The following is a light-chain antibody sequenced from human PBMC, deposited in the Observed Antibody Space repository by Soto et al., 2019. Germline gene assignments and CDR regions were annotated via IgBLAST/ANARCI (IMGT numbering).Light chain of an antibody. Sequence: QLVLTQSSSASASLGSSVKLPCTLSSGHSSYIIAWHQQQPGKAPRYLMKLEGSGSYNKGSGVPDRFSGSSSGADRYLTISNLQFEDEADYYCETWDSNTHTVFGGGTQLTVL. CDR1: SGHSSYI. V-gene: IGLV4-60*02. J-gene: IGLJ3*02. CDR2: LEGSGSY. CDR3: ETWDSNTHTV.